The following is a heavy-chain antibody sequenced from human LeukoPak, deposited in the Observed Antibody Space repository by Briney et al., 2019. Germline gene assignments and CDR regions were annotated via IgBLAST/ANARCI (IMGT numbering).Heavy chain of an antibody. CDR1: GYSISSGYY. V-gene: IGHV4-38-2*01. CDR3: ARHIYDFWSGYEDY. CDR2: IYHSGST. Sequence: SETLSLTCAVSGYSISSGYYWGWIRQPPGKGLEWIGSIYHSGSTYCNPSLKSRVTISVDTSKNQFSLKLSSATAADTAVYYCARHIYDFWSGYEDYWGQGTLVTVSS. J-gene: IGHJ4*02. D-gene: IGHD3-3*01.